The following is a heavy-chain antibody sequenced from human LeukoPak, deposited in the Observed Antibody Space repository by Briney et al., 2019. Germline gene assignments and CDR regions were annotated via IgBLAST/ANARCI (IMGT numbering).Heavy chain of an antibody. CDR1: GFTVSSNY. D-gene: IGHD3-3*01. Sequence: GGSLRLSCAASGFTVSSNYMTWVRQAPGKGLEWVSGIYSADTTYYADSVKGRFTIFRDNFENTLYLQMDSLRAEDTAVYFCARDPIYYGSSTFDIWGQGTMVTVSS. J-gene: IGHJ3*02. CDR2: IYSADTT. V-gene: IGHV3-66*01. CDR3: ARDPIYYGSSTFDI.